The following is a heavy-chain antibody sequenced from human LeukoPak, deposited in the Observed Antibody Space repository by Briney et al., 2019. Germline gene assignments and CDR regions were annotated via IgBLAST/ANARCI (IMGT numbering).Heavy chain of an antibody. CDR3: PLRFRQPHDALDI. J-gene: IGHJ3*02. CDR2: IYHSGST. CDR1: GGSISSGGYS. D-gene: IGHD4-17*01. Sequence: PSETLSLTCAVSGGSISSGGYSWSWIRQPPGKGLEWIGYIYHSGSTYYNPSLKSRVTISVDRSKNQFSLKLSSVTTAHTAVYYRPLRFRQPHDALDIWGQGTMVTVSS. V-gene: IGHV4-30-2*01.